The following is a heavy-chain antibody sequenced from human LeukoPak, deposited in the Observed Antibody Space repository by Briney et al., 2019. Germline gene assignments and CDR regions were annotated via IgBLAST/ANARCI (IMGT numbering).Heavy chain of an antibody. J-gene: IGHJ4*02. D-gene: IGHD3-22*01. CDR3: ARSRSRGRRITMIKGYFDY. CDR2: INHSGST. V-gene: IGHV4-34*01. CDR1: GGSFSGYY. Sequence: PSETLSLTCAVYGGSFSGYYWSWIRQPPGKGLEWIGEINHSGSTNYNPSLKSRVTISVDTSKNQFSLKLSSVTAADTAVYYCARSRSRGRRITMIKGYFDYWGQGTLVTVSS.